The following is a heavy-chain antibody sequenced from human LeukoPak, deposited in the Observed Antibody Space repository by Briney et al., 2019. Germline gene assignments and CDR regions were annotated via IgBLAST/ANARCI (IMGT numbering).Heavy chain of an antibody. CDR1: GGTFSSYA. J-gene: IGHJ4*02. D-gene: IGHD2-8*01. V-gene: IGHV1-69*04. CDR2: IIPILGIA. CDR3: ARDRLGKYCTNGVCPFDY. Sequence: SVKVSCTASGGTFSSYAISWVRQAPGQGLEWMGRIIPILGIANYAQKFQGRVTITADKSTSTAYMELSSLRSEDTAVYYCARDRLGKYCTNGVCPFDYWGQGTLVTVSS.